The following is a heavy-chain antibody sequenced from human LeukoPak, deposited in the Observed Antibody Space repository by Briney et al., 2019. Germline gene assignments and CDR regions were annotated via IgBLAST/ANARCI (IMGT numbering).Heavy chain of an antibody. Sequence: PSETLSLTCAVYGGSFSGYYWSWIRQPPGKGLEWIGDINESGSTNYNSSLKSQVTFSLDTSKSQFSLKLSSVTAADTALYYCARYFDWPHAFDIWGQGAMVTVSS. CDR2: INESGST. J-gene: IGHJ3*02. CDR3: ARYFDWPHAFDI. D-gene: IGHD3-9*01. CDR1: GGSFSGYY. V-gene: IGHV4-34*01.